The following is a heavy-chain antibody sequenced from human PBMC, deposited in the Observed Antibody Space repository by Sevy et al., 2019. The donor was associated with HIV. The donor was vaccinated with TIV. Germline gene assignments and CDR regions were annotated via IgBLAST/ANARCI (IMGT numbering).Heavy chain of an antibody. CDR1: GFTFSSYW. Sequence: GGSLRLSCAASGFTFSSYWMSWVRQAPGKGLEWVANIKQDGSEKYYADSVKGRFTISRDNAKNSLYLQMNSLRAEDTAVYYCARGKFLRLGGLSLLYYWGQGTLVTVSS. CDR2: IKQDGSEK. CDR3: ARGKFLRLGGLSLLYY. D-gene: IGHD3-16*02. J-gene: IGHJ4*02. V-gene: IGHV3-7*01.